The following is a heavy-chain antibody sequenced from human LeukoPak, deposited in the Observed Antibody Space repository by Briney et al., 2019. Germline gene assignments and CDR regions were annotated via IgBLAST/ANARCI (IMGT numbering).Heavy chain of an antibody. D-gene: IGHD1-26*01. J-gene: IGHJ5*02. CDR3: ARDYRDESRWFDP. V-gene: IGHV3-11*05. Sequence: PGGSLRLSCAASGFTFSNYAMNWVRQAPGKGLEWVSYISSSSSYTNYADSVKGRFTISRDNAKNSLYLQMNSLRAEDTAVYYCARDYRDESRWFDPWGQGTLVTVSP. CDR2: ISSSSSYT. CDR1: GFTFSNYA.